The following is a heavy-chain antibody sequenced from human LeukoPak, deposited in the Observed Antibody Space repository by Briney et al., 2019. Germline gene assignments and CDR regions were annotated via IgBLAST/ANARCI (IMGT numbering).Heavy chain of an antibody. J-gene: IGHJ5*02. CDR1: GGSISSYY. Sequence: PSETLSLTCTVSGGSISSYYWSWIRQPPGKGLEWNGYIYYSGSTNYNPSLKSRVTISVDTSKNQFSLKLSSVTAADTAVYYCARRGYDILTGYVSWFDPWGQGTLVTVSS. CDR2: IYYSGST. V-gene: IGHV4-59*08. D-gene: IGHD3-9*01. CDR3: ARRGYDILTGYVSWFDP.